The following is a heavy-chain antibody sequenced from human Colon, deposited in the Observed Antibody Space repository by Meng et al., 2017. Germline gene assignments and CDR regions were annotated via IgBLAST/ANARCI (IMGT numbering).Heavy chain of an antibody. D-gene: IGHD1-14*01. CDR3: ARGLNPHWFDP. V-gene: IGHV1-2*02. CDR1: GYTFTAYF. Sequence: QVQLVQSGAELKKPGASVKVSCTTSGYTFTAYFIHWVRQAPGQGLEWMGWFNPNSGATNYAQNFQGRVTMTSATSATTAYMELSSLRSDDTAMYYCARGLNPHWFDPWGQGTLVTVSS. J-gene: IGHJ5*02. CDR2: FNPNSGAT.